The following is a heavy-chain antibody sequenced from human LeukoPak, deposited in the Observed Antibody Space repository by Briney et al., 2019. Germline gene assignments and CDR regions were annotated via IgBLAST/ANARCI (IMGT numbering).Heavy chain of an antibody. CDR2: ISWNSGSI. Sequence: GGSLRLSCAASGFTFSSYAMSWVRQAPGKGLEWVSGISWNSGSIGYADSVKGRFTISRDNAKNSLYLQMNSLRAEDTALYYCAKALEVVVTANFFDYWGQGTLVTVSS. J-gene: IGHJ4*02. V-gene: IGHV3-9*01. CDR3: AKALEVVVTANFFDY. CDR1: GFTFSSYA. D-gene: IGHD2-21*02.